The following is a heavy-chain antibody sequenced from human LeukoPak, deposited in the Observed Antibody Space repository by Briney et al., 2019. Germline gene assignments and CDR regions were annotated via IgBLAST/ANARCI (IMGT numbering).Heavy chain of an antibody. V-gene: IGHV4-59*01. CDR1: GASISNYY. D-gene: IGHD4-11*01. Sequence: PSETLSLTCTVSGASISNYYWSWIRQPPGKGLEWIGYIYYSGRTNYNPPLKSRVTISVDSSKNQFSLNLSSVTAADTAVYYCARGRVSSSTWYSTYYYFFYMDFWGKGTTVTVSS. CDR2: IYYSGRT. CDR3: ARGRVSSSTWYSTYYYFFYMDF. J-gene: IGHJ6*03.